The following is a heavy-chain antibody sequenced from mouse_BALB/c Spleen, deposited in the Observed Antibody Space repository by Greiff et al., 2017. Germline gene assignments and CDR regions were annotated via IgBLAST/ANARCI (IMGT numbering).Heavy chain of an antibody. CDR2: ILPGSGST. Sequence: QVQLQQSGAELMKPGASVKISCKATGYTFSSYWIEWVKQRPGHGLEWIGEILPGSGSTNYNEKFKGKATFTADTSSNTAYMQLSSLTSEDSAVYYCASYYRYDTWFAYWGQGTLVTVSA. J-gene: IGHJ3*01. CDR1: GYTFSSYW. D-gene: IGHD2-14*01. V-gene: IGHV1-9*01. CDR3: ASYYRYDTWFAY.